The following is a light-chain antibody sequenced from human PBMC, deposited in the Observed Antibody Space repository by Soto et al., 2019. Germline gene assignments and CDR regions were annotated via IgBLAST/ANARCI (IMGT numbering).Light chain of an antibody. CDR3: QQYQIDWT. CDR1: QSVNTC. V-gene: IGKV1-5*01. CDR2: DAS. Sequence: DIQMTQSPSTLSASVGARVSITCRASQSVNTCLAWYQQKPGKAPTLLIYDASSLQDEVPSRFSGSGSGTEFTLTIISLQTDDFATYYCQQYQIDWTFGQGTKVEIK. J-gene: IGKJ1*01.